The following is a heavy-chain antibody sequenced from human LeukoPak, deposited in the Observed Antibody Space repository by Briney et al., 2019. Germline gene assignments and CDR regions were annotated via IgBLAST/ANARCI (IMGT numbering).Heavy chain of an antibody. V-gene: IGHV4-4*07. CDR3: AKERGYSDYVRAFDF. D-gene: IGHD4-17*01. CDR1: GGSVSSYY. Sequence: PSETLSLTCPVSGGSVSSYYWSWIRQPAGKGLEWIGRIYPSGSTNYNPSLKSRVIMSVDTSKNQFSLKLKSVTAADTAMYYCAKERGYSDYVRAFDFWGQGTMVTVSS. J-gene: IGHJ3*01. CDR2: IYPSGST.